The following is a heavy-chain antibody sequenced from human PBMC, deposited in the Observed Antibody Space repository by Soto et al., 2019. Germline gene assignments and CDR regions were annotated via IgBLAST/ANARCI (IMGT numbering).Heavy chain of an antibody. V-gene: IGHV3-23*01. CDR1: GLTFTSYA. D-gene: IGHD1-26*01. J-gene: IGHJ3*02. CDR3: AKERGAAGGAFDI. Sequence: HPGGSLRLSCAASGLTFTSYAMNWVRQAPGKGLEWVSAISGSDGSTYYTDSVKGRFTISRDNSKNTLYLQMNSLRAEDAAVYYCAKERGAAGGAFDIWGQGTMVTVSS. CDR2: ISGSDGST.